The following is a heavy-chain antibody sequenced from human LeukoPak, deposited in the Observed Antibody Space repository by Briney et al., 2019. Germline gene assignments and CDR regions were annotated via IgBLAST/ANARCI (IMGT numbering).Heavy chain of an antibody. Sequence: GASLQISCKGSGSRFTSYWFGGGGQLPGKGLEWMGGIYPGDSETRYSPSFQGQVTMSADKSISTAYLQWSSLKASDTAMYYCARIAGYNFPVDYWGQGTLVTVSS. J-gene: IGHJ4*02. CDR1: GSRFTSYW. CDR2: IYPGDSET. V-gene: IGHV5-51*01. D-gene: IGHD5-24*01. CDR3: ARIAGYNFPVDY.